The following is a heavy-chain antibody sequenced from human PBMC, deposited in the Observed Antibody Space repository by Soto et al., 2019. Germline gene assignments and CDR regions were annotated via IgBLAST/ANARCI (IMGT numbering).Heavy chain of an antibody. J-gene: IGHJ6*02. D-gene: IGHD6-19*01. CDR3: ARASSSGRDNYYYYGMDV. CDR2: TYYRSKWYN. V-gene: IGHV6-1*01. CDR1: GDSVSSNSAA. Sequence: PSQTLSLTCAISGDSVSSNSAAWNWIRQSPSRGLEWLGRTYYRSKWYNDYAVSVKSRITINPDTSKNQFSLQLNSVTPEDTAVYYCARASSSGRDNYYYYGMDVWGQGTTVTVPS.